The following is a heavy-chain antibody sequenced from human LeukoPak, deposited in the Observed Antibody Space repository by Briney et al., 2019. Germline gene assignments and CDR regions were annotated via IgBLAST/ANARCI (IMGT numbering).Heavy chain of an antibody. D-gene: IGHD2-21*02. Sequence: SETLSLTCAVYGGSFSGYYWSWIRQPPGKGLEWIGEINHSGSTNYNPSLKSRVTISVDTSKNQFSLKLNSVTAADTAVYYCARHSLSRQHIVVVTAVHWYLDLWGRGTLVTVSS. J-gene: IGHJ2*01. CDR3: ARHSLSRQHIVVVTAVHWYLDL. CDR1: GGSFSGYY. V-gene: IGHV4-34*01. CDR2: INHSGST.